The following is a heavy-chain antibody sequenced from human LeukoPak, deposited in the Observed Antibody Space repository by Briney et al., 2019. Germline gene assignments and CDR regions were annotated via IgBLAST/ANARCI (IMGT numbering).Heavy chain of an antibody. V-gene: IGHV1-69*13. CDR1: GGTFSSYA. J-gene: IGHJ3*02. Sequence: SVKVSCKASGGTFSSYAISWVRQAPGQGLEWMGGIIPIFGTANYAQKFQGRVTITADESTSTAYMELSSLRSEDTAVYYCARDLFPRAADQDAFDIWGQGTMVTVSS. D-gene: IGHD6-25*01. CDR3: ARDLFPRAADQDAFDI. CDR2: IIPIFGTA.